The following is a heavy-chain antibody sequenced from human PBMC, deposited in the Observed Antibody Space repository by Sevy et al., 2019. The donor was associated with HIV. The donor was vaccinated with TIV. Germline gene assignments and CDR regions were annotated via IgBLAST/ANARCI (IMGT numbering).Heavy chain of an antibody. D-gene: IGHD2-15*01. CDR3: ATISRYFSGSTFYSAEGLFDP. CDR2: FDPEDGGT. CDR1: GYTLTELS. V-gene: IGHV1-24*01. J-gene: IGHJ5*02. Sequence: ASVKVSCKVSGYTLTELSMHWVRQPPGKGLEWMGGFDPEDGGTVYGQKFQGRVTVTEDTSTDTANMELSSLRSEETAVYYCATISRYFSGSTFYSAEGLFDPWGQGTLVTVSS.